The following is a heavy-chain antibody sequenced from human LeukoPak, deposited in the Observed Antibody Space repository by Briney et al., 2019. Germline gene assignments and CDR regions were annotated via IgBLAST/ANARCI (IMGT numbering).Heavy chain of an antibody. Sequence: GGSLRLSCAASGFTFSSYGMHWVRQAPGKGLEWVAVISYDGSNKYYADSVKGRFTISRDNSKNTLYLQMNSLRAEDTAVYYCAKERGYSYGLLYFDYWGQGTLVTVSS. D-gene: IGHD5-18*01. CDR3: AKERGYSYGLLYFDY. V-gene: IGHV3-30*18. CDR1: GFTFSSYG. J-gene: IGHJ4*02. CDR2: ISYDGSNK.